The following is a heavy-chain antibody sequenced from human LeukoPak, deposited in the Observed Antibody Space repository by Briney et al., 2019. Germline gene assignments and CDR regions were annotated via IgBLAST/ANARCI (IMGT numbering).Heavy chain of an antibody. J-gene: IGHJ4*02. CDR2: IIPILGIA. Sequence: SVKVSCKASGGTFSSYAISWVRQAPGQGLEWMGRIIPILGIANYAQKFQGRVAITADKSTSTAYMELSSLRSEDTAVYYCARDRNPGYYFDYWGQGTLVTVSS. CDR1: GGTFSSYA. V-gene: IGHV1-69*04. CDR3: ARDRNPGYYFDY.